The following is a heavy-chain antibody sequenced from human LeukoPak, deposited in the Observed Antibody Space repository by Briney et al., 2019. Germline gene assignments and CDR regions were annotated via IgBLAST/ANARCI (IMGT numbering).Heavy chain of an antibody. CDR3: VNLHYDGMPRSPH. D-gene: IGHD3-22*01. V-gene: IGHV3-23*01. CDR2: ISGSGRST. CDR1: GFTVSSNY. Sequence: GGSLRLSCAASGFTVSSNYISRVRQAPGKGLEWVSAISGSGRSTYYADSVKGRFTISRDNSKNTLYLQMNSLRAEDTALYYCVNLHYDGMPRSPHWGQGTLVTVSS. J-gene: IGHJ4*02.